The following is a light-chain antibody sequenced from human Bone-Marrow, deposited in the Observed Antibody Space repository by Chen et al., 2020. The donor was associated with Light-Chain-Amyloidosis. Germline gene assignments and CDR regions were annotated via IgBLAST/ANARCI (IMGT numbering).Light chain of an antibody. CDR1: DLPTKY. Sequence: SYELTQPPSVSVSPGQTARITCSGDDLPTKYAYWYQQKPGPAPVLVIHRDTERPSGISERFSGSSSGTTATLTISGVDAEDEADYHCQSADSSGTDEVIFGGGTKLTVL. V-gene: IGLV3-25*03. J-gene: IGLJ2*01. CDR2: RDT. CDR3: QSADSSGTDEVI.